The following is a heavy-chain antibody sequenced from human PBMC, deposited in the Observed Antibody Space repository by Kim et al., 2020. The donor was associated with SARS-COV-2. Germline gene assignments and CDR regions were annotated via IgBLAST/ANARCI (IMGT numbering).Heavy chain of an antibody. J-gene: IGHJ3*02. V-gene: IGHV4-59*01. CDR3: ARGRDGVTAITSAFDI. D-gene: IGHD2-21*02. Sequence: SETLSLTCTVSGGSISSYYWSWIRQPPGKGLEWIGYIYYSGSTNYNPSLKSRVTISVDTSKNQFSLKLSSVTAADTAVYYCARGRDGVTAITSAFDIWGQGTMVTVSS. CDR2: IYYSGST. CDR1: GGSISSYY.